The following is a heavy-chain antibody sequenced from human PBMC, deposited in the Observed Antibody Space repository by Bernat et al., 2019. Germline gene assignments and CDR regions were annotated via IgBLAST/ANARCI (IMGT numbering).Heavy chain of an antibody. J-gene: IGHJ3*02. CDR2: ISYDGSNK. CDR3: ASRVVVITIKNAFDI. Sequence: QVQLVESGGGVVQPGRSLRLSCAASGFTFSSYAMHWVRQAPGKGLEWVAVISYDGSNKYYADSVKGRFTISRDNSKNTLYLQMNSLRAEDMAVYYCASRVVVITIKNAFDIWGQGTMVTVSS. D-gene: IGHD3-22*01. CDR1: GFTFSSYA. V-gene: IGHV3-30-3*01.